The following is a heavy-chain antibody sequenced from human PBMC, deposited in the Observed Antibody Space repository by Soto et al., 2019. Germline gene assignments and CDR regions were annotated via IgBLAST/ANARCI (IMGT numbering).Heavy chain of an antibody. D-gene: IGHD2-15*01. CDR1: GGTFSSYA. Sequence: SVKVSCKASGGTFSSYAISWVRQAPGQGLEWMGGIIPIFGTANYAQKFQGRVTITADESTSTAYMELSSLRSEDTAVYYCARDEVVCSGGSCYHGGGYYYYGMDVWGQGTTVTVSS. CDR3: ARDEVVCSGGSCYHGGGYYYYGMDV. J-gene: IGHJ6*02. CDR2: IIPIFGTA. V-gene: IGHV1-69*13.